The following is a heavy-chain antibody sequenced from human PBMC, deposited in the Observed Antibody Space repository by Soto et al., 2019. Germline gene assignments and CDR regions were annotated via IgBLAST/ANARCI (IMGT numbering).Heavy chain of an antibody. CDR1: GFTFSSYA. Sequence: GGSLRLSCAASGFTFSSYAMSWVRQAPGKGLEWVSAISGSGGSTYYADSVKGQFTISRDNYKNMMYLQMNSLGAEDTAVYYCAKAPTALYYYGSGSNYYYYMDVWGKGTTVTVSS. CDR2: ISGSGGST. D-gene: IGHD3-10*01. J-gene: IGHJ6*03. CDR3: AKAPTALYYYGSGSNYYYYMDV. V-gene: IGHV3-23*01.